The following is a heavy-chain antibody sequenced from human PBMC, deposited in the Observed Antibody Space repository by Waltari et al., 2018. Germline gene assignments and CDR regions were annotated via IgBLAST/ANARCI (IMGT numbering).Heavy chain of an antibody. J-gene: IGHJ6*03. CDR3: ARYLRYLSGGSSEDNYYYYYMDV. Sequence: VQLVESGGGLVQPGASVKVSCKASGYTFTSYGISWVRQAPGQGLEWMGWISAYNGNTNYAQKLQGRVTMTTDTSTSTAYMELRSLRSDDTAVYYCARYLRYLSGGSSEDNYYYYYMDVWGKGTTVTVSS. CDR1: GYTFTSYG. V-gene: IGHV1-18*01. D-gene: IGHD2-15*01. CDR2: ISAYNGNT.